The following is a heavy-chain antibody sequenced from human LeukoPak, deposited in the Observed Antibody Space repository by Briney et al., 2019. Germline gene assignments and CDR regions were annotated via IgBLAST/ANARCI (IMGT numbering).Heavy chain of an antibody. CDR3: ARLNGNALAAGTVDY. J-gene: IGHJ4*02. CDR2: IYYSGST. CDR1: GGSISSSSYY. V-gene: IGHV4-39*01. D-gene: IGHD6-13*01. Sequence: PSATLSLTCTVSGGSISSSSYYWGWIRQPPGKGLEWIGSIYYSGSTYYNPSLKSRVTISVDTSKNQLSLKLSSVTAADTAVYYCARLNGNALAAGTVDYWGQGTLVTVSS.